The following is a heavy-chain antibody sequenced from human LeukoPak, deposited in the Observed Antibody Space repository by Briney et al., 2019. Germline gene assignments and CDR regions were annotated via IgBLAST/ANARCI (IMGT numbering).Heavy chain of an antibody. CDR3: ARSSSSWDLFDY. CDR1: GYTFTSCY. CDR2: INPSGGST. D-gene: IGHD6-13*01. Sequence: ASVKVSCKASGYTFTSCYMHWVRQAPGQGLEWMGIINPSGGSTSYAQKFRGRVTMTRDTSTSTVYMELSSLRSEDTAVYYCARSSSSWDLFDYWGQGTLVTVSS. V-gene: IGHV1-46*01. J-gene: IGHJ4*02.